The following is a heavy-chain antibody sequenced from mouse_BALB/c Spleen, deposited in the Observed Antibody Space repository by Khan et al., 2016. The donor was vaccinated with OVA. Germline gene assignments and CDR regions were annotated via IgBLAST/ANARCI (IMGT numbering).Heavy chain of an antibody. CDR2: ILPGSGTT. D-gene: IGHD1-1*01. J-gene: IGHJ2*01. CDR3: ARVNAGTRDYFDY. Sequence: VELVESGADLTKPGASVKISCKVTGYTFSNFWIEWIKQRPGHGLEWIGEILPGSGTTDCNEKFKGKATFTANTSSNTAYMQLSSLTSEDSAVYYCARVNAGTRDYFDYWGQGTTLKVSS. CDR1: GYTFSNFW. V-gene: IGHV1-9*01.